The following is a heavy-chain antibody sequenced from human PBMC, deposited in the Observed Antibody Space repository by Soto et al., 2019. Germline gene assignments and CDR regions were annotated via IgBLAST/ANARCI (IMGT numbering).Heavy chain of an antibody. Sequence: GESLKISCKGSGYSFTSYWIGWVRQMPGKGLEWMGIIYPGDSDTRYSPSFQGQVTISADKSISTAYLQWSSLKASDTAMYYCAKSSQSGIAAAGSFDYWGQGTLVTVSS. V-gene: IGHV5-51*01. CDR3: AKSSQSGIAAAGSFDY. CDR1: GYSFTSYW. J-gene: IGHJ4*02. D-gene: IGHD6-13*01. CDR2: IYPGDSDT.